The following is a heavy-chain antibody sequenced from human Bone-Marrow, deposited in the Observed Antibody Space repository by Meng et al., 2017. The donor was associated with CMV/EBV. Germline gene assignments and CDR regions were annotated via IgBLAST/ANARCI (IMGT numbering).Heavy chain of an antibody. J-gene: IGHJ6*02. CDR2: ISSSSSYI. CDR3: AKGYGDYTSYYYYYGMDV. Sequence: GESLRLSCAASGFTFSSYSMNWVRQAPGKGLEWVSSISSSSSYIYYADSVKGRFTISRDNSKNTLYLQMNSLRAEDTAVYYCAKGYGDYTSYYYYYGMDVWGQGTTVTVSS. V-gene: IGHV3-21*04. CDR1: GFTFSSYS. D-gene: IGHD4-17*01.